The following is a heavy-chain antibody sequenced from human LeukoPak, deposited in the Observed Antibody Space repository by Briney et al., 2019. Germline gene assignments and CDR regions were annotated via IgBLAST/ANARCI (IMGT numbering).Heavy chain of an antibody. CDR2: IKEDGSEK. CDR3: ARGQGGPDYYGDYEDIDY. V-gene: IGHV3-7*01. CDR1: GFTFNTYF. D-gene: IGHD4-17*01. J-gene: IGHJ4*02. Sequence: GGSLRLSCVASGFTFNTYFMSWVRQAPGKGPECVANIKEDGSEKSHVDSVKGRFTISRDNAKNSLYLDMNSLRAEDTAVYYCARGQGGPDYYGDYEDIDYWGQGTLVTVSS.